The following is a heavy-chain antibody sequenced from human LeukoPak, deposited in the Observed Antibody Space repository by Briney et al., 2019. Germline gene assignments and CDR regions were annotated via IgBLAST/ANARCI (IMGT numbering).Heavy chain of an antibody. V-gene: IGHV3-30*12. Sequence: PGRSLRLSCAASGFTFSSYGMHWVRQAPGQGLEWVALISSDGTSQYYRDSVKGRFTISRDSSENALSLQMNSLRPEDTGMYYCARDGGGHEIDYRGQGTLVTVSS. D-gene: IGHD2-15*01. CDR2: ISSDGTSQ. J-gene: IGHJ4*02. CDR3: ARDGGGHEIDY. CDR1: GFTFSSYG.